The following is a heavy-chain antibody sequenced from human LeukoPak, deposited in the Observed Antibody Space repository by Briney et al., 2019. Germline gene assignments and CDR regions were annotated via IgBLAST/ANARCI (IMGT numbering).Heavy chain of an antibody. D-gene: IGHD5-24*01. J-gene: IGHJ4*02. CDR3: ARHHLADGYNSIDY. CDR1: GFTFSSYG. Sequence: PGGSLRLSCAASGFTFSSYGMHWVRQAPGKGLEWVAVISYDGSNKYYADSVKGRFTISRDNSKNTLYLQMNSLRAEDTAVYYCARHHLADGYNSIDYWGQGTLVTVSS. V-gene: IGHV3-30*03. CDR2: ISYDGSNK.